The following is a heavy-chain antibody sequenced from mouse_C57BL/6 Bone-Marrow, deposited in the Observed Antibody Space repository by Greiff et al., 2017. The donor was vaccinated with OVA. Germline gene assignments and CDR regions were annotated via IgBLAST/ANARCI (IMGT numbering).Heavy chain of an antibody. V-gene: IGHV7-3*01. J-gene: IGHJ3*01. CDR3: ARYDYDGFAY. CDR2: IRNKANGYTT. Sequence: EVKVVESGGGLVQPGGSLSLSCAASGFTFTDYYMSWVRQPPGKALEWLGFIRNKANGYTTEYSASVKGRFTISRDNSQSILYLQMNALRAEDSATYYCARYDYDGFAYWGQGTLVTVSA. CDR1: GFTFTDYY. D-gene: IGHD2-4*01.